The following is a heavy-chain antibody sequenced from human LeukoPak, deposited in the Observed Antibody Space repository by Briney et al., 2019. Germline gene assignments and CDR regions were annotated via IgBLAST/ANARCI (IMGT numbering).Heavy chain of an antibody. CDR1: GFTFSSYS. CDR3: ARDREEYSYGFSAFNY. Sequence: PGGSLRLSCAASGFTFSSYSMSWVRQAPGKGLEWVANIKQDGSEKYYVDSVKGRFTISRDNAKNSLYLQMNSLRAEDTALYYCARDREEYSYGFSAFNYWGQGTLVTVSS. V-gene: IGHV3-7*01. D-gene: IGHD5-18*01. CDR2: IKQDGSEK. J-gene: IGHJ4*02.